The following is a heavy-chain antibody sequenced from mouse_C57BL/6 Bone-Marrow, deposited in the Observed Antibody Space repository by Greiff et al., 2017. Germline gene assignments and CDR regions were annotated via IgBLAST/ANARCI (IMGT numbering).Heavy chain of an antibody. CDR1: GFSLTSYG. D-gene: IGHD1-1*01. CDR2: IWRGGST. CDR3: AKSSFITTVVPYFDV. V-gene: IGHV2-5*01. Sequence: VQLQQSGPGLVQPSQSLSITCTVSGFSLTSYGVHWVRQSPGKGLEWLGVIWRGGSTDYNAAFMSRLSITKDNSKSQVFFKMNSLQADDTAIYYCAKSSFITTVVPYFDVWGTGTTVTVSS. J-gene: IGHJ1*03.